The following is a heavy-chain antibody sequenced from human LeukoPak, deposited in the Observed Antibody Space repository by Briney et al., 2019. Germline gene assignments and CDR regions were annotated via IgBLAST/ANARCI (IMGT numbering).Heavy chain of an antibody. V-gene: IGHV1-2*02. D-gene: IGHD6-13*01. CDR3: ARGPYYSSSPLDY. J-gene: IGHJ4*02. CDR2: INPNSGGT. Sequence: ASVKVSCKASGYSFTGYYMHWVRQAPGQGLEWMGWINPNSGGTNYAQKFQGRVTMTRDTSISRAYMEPSRLRSDDTAVYYCARGPYYSSSPLDYWGQGTLVTVSS. CDR1: GYSFTGYY.